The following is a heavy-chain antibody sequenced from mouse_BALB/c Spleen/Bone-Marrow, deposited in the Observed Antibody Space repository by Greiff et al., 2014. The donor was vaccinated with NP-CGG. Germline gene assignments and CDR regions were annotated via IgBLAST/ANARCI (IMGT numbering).Heavy chain of an antibody. CDR1: GFNIKDTY. CDR2: IDPANGNT. J-gene: IGHJ4*01. D-gene: IGHD2-1*01. Sequence: EVQGVESGAELVKPGASVKLSCTASGFNIKDTYMHWVKQRPEQGLEWIGRIDPANGNTKYVPTFQGKATITADTSSNTAYLQLSSLTSEDTAVYYCASSGNCEGGAMDYWGQGISVTVSS. V-gene: IGHV14-3*02. CDR3: ASSGNCEGGAMDY.